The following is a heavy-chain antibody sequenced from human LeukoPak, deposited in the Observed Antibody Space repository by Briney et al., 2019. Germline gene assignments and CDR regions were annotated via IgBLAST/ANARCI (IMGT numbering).Heavy chain of an antibody. V-gene: IGHV4-59*01. Sequence: SETLSLTCTVSSGSISSYYWGWIRQPPGKGLEWIGYIYYSGSSNYNPSFKSRVTMSVDTSKKQFSLRVSSVTAADTAVYYCARTEYYFDHWGQGTLVTVSS. D-gene: IGHD3-10*01. CDR2: IYYSGSS. J-gene: IGHJ4*02. CDR3: ARTEYYFDH. CDR1: SGSISSYY.